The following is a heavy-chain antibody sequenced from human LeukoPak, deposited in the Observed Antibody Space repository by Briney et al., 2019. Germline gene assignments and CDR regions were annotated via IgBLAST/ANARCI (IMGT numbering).Heavy chain of an antibody. D-gene: IGHD3-22*01. CDR2: IWYDGSNK. J-gene: IGHJ4*02. V-gene: IGHV3-30*02. CDR1: GFTFSSYG. CDR3: ATPDRPFRLDIDY. Sequence: PGGSLRLSCAASGFTFSSYGMHWVRQAPGKGLEWVAVIWYDGSNKFYADSVKGRFTISRDNSKNILYLQMNSLRPEDTAVYYCATPDRPFRLDIDYWGQGTLVTVSS.